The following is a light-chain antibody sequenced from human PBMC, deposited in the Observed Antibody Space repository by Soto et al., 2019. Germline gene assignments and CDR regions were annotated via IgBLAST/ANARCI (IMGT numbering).Light chain of an antibody. CDR3: QRHDIYAGT. Sequence: LSGSGGDRVAVDCRASQTIRSSVAWYQQKPGQAPKLLIYKASTRASGIPARFSGSGSGTEFTLTISSLQPEDFAIYYCQRHDIYAGTFGQGTRLEIK. J-gene: IGKJ5*01. V-gene: IGKV3-15*01. CDR1: QTIRSS. CDR2: KAS.